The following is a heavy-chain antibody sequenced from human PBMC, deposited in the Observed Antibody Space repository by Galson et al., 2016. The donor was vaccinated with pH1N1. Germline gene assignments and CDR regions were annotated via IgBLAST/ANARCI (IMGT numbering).Heavy chain of an antibody. CDR3: ARAKYVNLWGSYRLDY. CDR1: GDSVSAKSVT. D-gene: IGHD3-16*02. V-gene: IGHV6-1*01. CDR2: AYFRSQWHN. J-gene: IGHJ4*02. Sequence: CAISGDSVSAKSVTWNWIRQSPSKGLEWLGRAYFRSQWHNDYAESLRGRLTVNADTSKNEFSLQLNSVTPEDTAVYYCARAKYVNLWGSYRLDYWGQGTLVTVSS.